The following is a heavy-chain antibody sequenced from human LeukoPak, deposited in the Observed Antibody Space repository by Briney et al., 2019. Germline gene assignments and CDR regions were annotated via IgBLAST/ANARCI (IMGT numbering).Heavy chain of an antibody. D-gene: IGHD4-17*01. J-gene: IGHJ3*02. CDR1: GGTFSSSA. Sequence: ASVKVSCKASGGTFSSSAISWVRQAPGQGREWLGGIIPIFGSSNYAQNFQDRVTITADESTSTAYKELSSLRSEDTAVYYCASVTTVTTKGHGAFDIWGQGTMVTVSS. CDR3: ASVTTVTTKGHGAFDI. CDR2: IIPIFGSS. V-gene: IGHV1-69*13.